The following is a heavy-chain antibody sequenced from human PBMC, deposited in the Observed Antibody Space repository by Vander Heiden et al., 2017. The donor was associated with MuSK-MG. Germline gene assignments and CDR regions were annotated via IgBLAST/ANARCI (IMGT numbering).Heavy chain of an antibody. D-gene: IGHD3-16*02. J-gene: IGHJ4*02. Sequence: QVQLAESGGGVVQHGRSLGLSCPASGSPLSSYGMHGVRKDPGKGVGWVAVIWYDGSNKYYADAVKGRFTISRDNSKNTLYLQMNSLRDEDTAVYYCARGYRAVGDPLAYWGQGTLVTVSS. V-gene: IGHV3-33*01. CDR3: ARGYRAVGDPLAY. CDR1: GSPLSSYG. CDR2: IWYDGSNK.